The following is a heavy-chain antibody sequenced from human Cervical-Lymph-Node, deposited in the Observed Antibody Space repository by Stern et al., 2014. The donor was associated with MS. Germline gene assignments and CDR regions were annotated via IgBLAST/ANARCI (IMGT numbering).Heavy chain of an antibody. J-gene: IGHJ4*02. CDR3: ARKSLSMDHYFDS. CDR2: IYYTGTT. Sequence: QLQLQESGPGLVKPSETLSLTCSVSGGSISSYYWNWIRQPPGKGLEWIGYIYYTGTTNYNPSLKGRVAISLDTSKNQFSLILRSVSAADTAVYYCARKSLSMDHYFDSWGQGTLVTVSS. CDR1: GGSISSYY. V-gene: IGHV4-59*01. D-gene: IGHD2-2*03.